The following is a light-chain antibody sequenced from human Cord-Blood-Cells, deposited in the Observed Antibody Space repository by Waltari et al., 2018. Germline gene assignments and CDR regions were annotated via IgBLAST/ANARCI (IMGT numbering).Light chain of an antibody. CDR2: WAS. CDR3: QQYYSTPQT. Sequence: DIVMSTSPDCPAVSLGERATINCNSSQSVLYSSNNKNYLPWYQQKPGQPPKLLIYWASTRESGVPYRFSGSGSGTDFTLTISSLQAEDVAVYYCQQYYSTPQTFGQGTKVEIK. J-gene: IGKJ1*01. V-gene: IGKV4-1*01. CDR1: QSVLYSSNNKNY.